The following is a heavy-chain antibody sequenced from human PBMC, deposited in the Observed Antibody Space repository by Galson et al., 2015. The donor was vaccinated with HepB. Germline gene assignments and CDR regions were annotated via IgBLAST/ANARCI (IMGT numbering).Heavy chain of an antibody. V-gene: IGHV3-23*01. CDR1: GFAFSRYA. D-gene: IGHD4-17*01. J-gene: IGHJ4*02. Sequence: SLRLSCAASGFAFSRYAMSWVRQAPGKGLEWVSAISGSDDSTYFADSGKGRFSIFRDNSKNTLYLQLNSLRAEDTALYYCSAHTADGESTFDFWGQGTLVTVSS. CDR2: ISGSDDST. CDR3: SAHTADGESTFDF.